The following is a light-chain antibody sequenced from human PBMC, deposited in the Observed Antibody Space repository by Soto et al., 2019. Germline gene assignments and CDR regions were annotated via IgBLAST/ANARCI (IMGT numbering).Light chain of an antibody. J-gene: IGKJ1*01. CDR2: DAS. V-gene: IGKV3-11*01. CDR1: QSVSSY. CDR3: QQRSNSRT. Sequence: EIVLTQSPATLSLSPGERATLSCRASQSVSSYLAWYQQQPGQAPRLLIYDASNRATGIPARFSGSGSGTDFTLTISSLEPEYFAVYYCQQRSNSRTFGQGTKVEIK.